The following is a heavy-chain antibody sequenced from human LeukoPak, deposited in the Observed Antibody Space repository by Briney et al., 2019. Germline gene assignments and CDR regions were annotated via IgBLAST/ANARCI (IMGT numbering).Heavy chain of an antibody. CDR1: GFTLKIYP. D-gene: IGHD4-17*01. CDR3: AREGVQTTVDAFDI. CDR2: ISHDGSDK. J-gene: IGHJ3*02. Sequence: GGSLRLSCAASGFTLKIYPMHWVREAPGKGLEWLSVISHDGSDKNNADSVKGRFIISRDNSKNTIYLQLNSLRPEDTAMYYCAREGVQTTVDAFDIWGLGTMVIVSS. V-gene: IGHV3-30*04.